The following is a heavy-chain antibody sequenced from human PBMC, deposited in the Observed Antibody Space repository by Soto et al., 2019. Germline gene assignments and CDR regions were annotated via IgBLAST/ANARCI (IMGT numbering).Heavy chain of an antibody. CDR1: GGSISSSSYY. V-gene: IGHV4-39*01. Sequence: QLQLQESGPGLVKPSETLSLTCTVSGGSISSSSYYWGWIRQPPGKGLEWIGSIYYSGSTYYNPSLKSRVTISVDTSKNQFSLKLSSVTAADTAVYYCASLGAMITFGGVKSVVDYWGQGTLVTVSS. J-gene: IGHJ4*02. CDR3: ASLGAMITFGGVKSVVDY. CDR2: IYYSGST. D-gene: IGHD3-16*01.